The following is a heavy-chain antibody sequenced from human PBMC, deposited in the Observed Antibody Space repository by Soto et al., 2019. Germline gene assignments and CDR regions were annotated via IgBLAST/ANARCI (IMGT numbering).Heavy chain of an antibody. CDR2: INGDGSSI. J-gene: IGHJ3*02. V-gene: IGHV3-74*01. Sequence: HPGGSLRLSCAASGFIFSHYRMHWVRQAPGKGLVWVSRINGDGSSIIYADSAKGRFTISRDNAKNTLLLQMDSLRLEDTAVYYCARSMVGASNDGFDIWGQGTMVTVSS. CDR3: ARSMVGASNDGFDI. CDR1: GFIFSHYR. D-gene: IGHD1-26*01.